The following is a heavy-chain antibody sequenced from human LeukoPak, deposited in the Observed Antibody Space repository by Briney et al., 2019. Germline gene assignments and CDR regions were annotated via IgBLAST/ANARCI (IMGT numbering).Heavy chain of an antibody. CDR3: ARQAQAQLEYCSSTSCSDFDY. J-gene: IGHJ4*02. CDR1: GYTFTGYY. V-gene: IGHV1-2*02. D-gene: IGHD2-2*01. Sequence: GASVKVSCKASGYTFTGYYMHWVRQAPGQGLEWMGWINPNSGGTNYAQKFQGRVTMTRDTSISTAYMELSRLRSDDTAVYYCARQAQAQLEYCSSTSCSDFDYWGQGTLVTVSS. CDR2: INPNSGGT.